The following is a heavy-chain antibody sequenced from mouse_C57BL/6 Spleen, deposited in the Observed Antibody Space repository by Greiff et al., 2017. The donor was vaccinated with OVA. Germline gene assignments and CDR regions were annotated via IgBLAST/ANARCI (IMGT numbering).Heavy chain of an antibody. J-gene: IGHJ3*01. V-gene: IGHV1-69*01. D-gene: IGHD1-1*01. CDR3: ARGGYGSTSWFAC. CDR2: IDPSDSYT. CDR1: GYTFTSYW. Sequence: QVQLKQSGAELVMPGASVKLSCKASGYTFTSYWMHWVKQRPGHGLEWIGEIDPSDSYTNYNKKFTGKSTLTVDTASSTASMQLSSLTSEDSAVYYCARGGYGSTSWFACWGQGTLVTVAA.